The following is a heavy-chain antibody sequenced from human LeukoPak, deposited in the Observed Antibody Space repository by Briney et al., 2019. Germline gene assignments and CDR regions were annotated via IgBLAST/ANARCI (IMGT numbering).Heavy chain of an antibody. J-gene: IGHJ3*02. CDR3: ARVRGGAPSLVAAFHI. D-gene: IGHD4-23*01. Sequence: ASVKVSCKASGYTCTNYDINWVRQATGQGLEWMGWMNPNSGNTGYAQKFQGRVTMTRDTSITTAYMELSSLRSDDTAVYYCARVRGGAPSLVAAFHIWGQGTMVTVSS. V-gene: IGHV1-8*01. CDR1: GYTCTNYD. CDR2: MNPNSGNT.